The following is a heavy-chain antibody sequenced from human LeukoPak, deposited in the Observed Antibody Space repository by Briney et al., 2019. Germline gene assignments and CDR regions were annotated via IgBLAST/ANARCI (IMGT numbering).Heavy chain of an antibody. J-gene: IGHJ4*02. Sequence: SSETLSLTCAVYGGSFSGYYWSWIRQPPGKGLEWIGEINHSGSTNYNPSLKSRVTISVDTPKNQFSLKLSSVTAADTAVYYCARGRRQYYYDSSGYAYYFDYWGQGTLVTVSS. D-gene: IGHD3-22*01. CDR1: GGSFSGYY. CDR3: ARGRRQYYYDSSGYAYYFDY. CDR2: INHSGST. V-gene: IGHV4-34*01.